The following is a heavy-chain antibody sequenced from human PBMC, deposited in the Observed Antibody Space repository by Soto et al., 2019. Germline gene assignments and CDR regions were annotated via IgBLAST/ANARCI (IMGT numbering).Heavy chain of an antibody. CDR3: ARGDIAVAGICDY. V-gene: IGHV1-8*01. Sequence: AASVEVSCKASGYTFTSYDINWVRQATGQGLEWVGWRNPNSGNTGYAQKFQGRVTMTRNTSISTAYMELSNLRSEDTAVYYCARGDIAVAGICDYWGQGTLVTVSS. CDR1: GYTFTSYD. J-gene: IGHJ4*02. D-gene: IGHD6-19*01. CDR2: RNPNSGNT.